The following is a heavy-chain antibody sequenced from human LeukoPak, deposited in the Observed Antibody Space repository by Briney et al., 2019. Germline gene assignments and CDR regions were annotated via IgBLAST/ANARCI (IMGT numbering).Heavy chain of an antibody. Sequence: PGGYLRLSCAASGFTFSSDWMSWVRQAPGKGLEWVANIKHDGSEKYYVDSVKGRFTISRDNAKNSLYLQMNSLRAEDTAVYYCAREAKVGGALQYWGQGILVTVSS. CDR1: GFTFSSDW. V-gene: IGHV3-7*01. J-gene: IGHJ4*02. CDR2: IKHDGSEK. D-gene: IGHD1-26*01. CDR3: AREAKVGGALQY.